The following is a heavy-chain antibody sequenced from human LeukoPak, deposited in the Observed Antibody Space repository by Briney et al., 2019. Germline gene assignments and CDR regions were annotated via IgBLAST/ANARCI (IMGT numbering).Heavy chain of an antibody. CDR3: AKDRIGGASYYYYYYMDV. CDR1: GFTFDDYA. J-gene: IGHJ6*03. V-gene: IGHV3-43D*03. Sequence: PGGSLRLSCAASGFTFDDYAMQWVRQAPGKGLEWVSLISWDGGSTYYADSVKGRFTISRDNSKNSLYLQMNSLRAEDTALYYCAKDRIGGASYYYYYYMDVWGKGTTVTVSS. CDR2: ISWDGGST. D-gene: IGHD4-23*01.